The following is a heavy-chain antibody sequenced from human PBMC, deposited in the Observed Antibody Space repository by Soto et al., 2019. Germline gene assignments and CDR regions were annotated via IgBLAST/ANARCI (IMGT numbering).Heavy chain of an antibody. V-gene: IGHV1-18*01. CDR2: ISAYNGNT. CDR3: ARQRLRSLSYYYGMDV. CDR1: GYTFTSYG. J-gene: IGHJ6*02. Sequence: ASVKVSCKASGYTFTSYGISWVRQAPGQGLEWMGWISAYNGNTNYAQKLQGRVTMTTDTSTSTAYMELRSLRSDDTAVYYCARQRLRSLSYYYGMDVWGQGTTVTVSS. D-gene: IGHD6-25*01.